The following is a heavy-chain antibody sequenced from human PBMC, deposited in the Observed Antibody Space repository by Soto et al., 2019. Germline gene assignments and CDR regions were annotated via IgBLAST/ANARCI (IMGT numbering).Heavy chain of an antibody. CDR1: GGSVAIGGRC. Sequence: PSDTQSPTSVVSGGSVAIGGRCWSWIRQPPGKGLEWVGSIYQSEYAYYNPSLRSRVAISVDRSNNQVSLKVTSVTAADTAVYFCARGDTRLGELSHDYWGQGTLVNVSS. V-gene: IGHV4-30-2*01. J-gene: IGHJ4*02. CDR3: ARGDTRLGELSHDY. D-gene: IGHD3-16*02. CDR2: IYQSEYA.